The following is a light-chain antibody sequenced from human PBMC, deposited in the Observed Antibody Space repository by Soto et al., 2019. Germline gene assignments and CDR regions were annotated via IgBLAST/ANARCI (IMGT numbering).Light chain of an antibody. J-gene: IGLJ1*01. Sequence: QSALTQPASVSGSPGQSITISCTGTSSDVGGYNYVSWYQQHPGKAPKLMISGVSNRPSGVSNRFSGSKSSNTGSLTISGVQSEDEADYYCISYTTRGTYVFGTGTKLTVL. V-gene: IGLV2-14*01. CDR1: SSDVGGYNY. CDR2: GVS. CDR3: ISYTTRGTYV.